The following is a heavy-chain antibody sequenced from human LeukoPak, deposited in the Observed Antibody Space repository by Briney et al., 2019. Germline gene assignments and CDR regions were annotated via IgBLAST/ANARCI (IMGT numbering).Heavy chain of an antibody. CDR2: ISGRGGST. V-gene: IGHV3-23*01. D-gene: IGHD2-2*01. Sequence: GGSLRLSCAASGFTFSSYAMSWVRQAPGKGLEWVSGISGRGGSTYYADSVKGRFTISRDNSKNMLYMQMSILRAEDTAVYYCAKDSHSEPILKIPAAIDFWGQGTLVTVSS. CDR3: AKDSHSEPILKIPAAIDF. CDR1: GFTFSSYA. J-gene: IGHJ4*02.